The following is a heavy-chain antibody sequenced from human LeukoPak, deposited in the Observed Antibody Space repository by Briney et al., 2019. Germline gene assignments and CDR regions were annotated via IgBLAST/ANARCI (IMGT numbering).Heavy chain of an antibody. J-gene: IGHJ4*02. D-gene: IGHD3-10*01. CDR1: GFTFGDYA. CDR3: TRAEVTMVRGEESLGRYYIDD. Sequence: PGGSLRLSCTASGFTFGDYAMSWVRQAPGKGLEWVGFIRSKAYGGKTECAASVKSRFTISRDDSKSIAYLQMNSLKTEDTAVYYCTRAEVTMVRGEESLGRYYIDDWGQGTLVTVSS. CDR2: IRSKAYGGKT. V-gene: IGHV3-49*04.